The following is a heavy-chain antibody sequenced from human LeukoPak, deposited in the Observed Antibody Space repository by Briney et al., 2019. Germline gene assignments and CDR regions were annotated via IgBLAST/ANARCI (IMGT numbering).Heavy chain of an antibody. D-gene: IGHD2-15*01. CDR1: GGSISSYY. CDR3: ARHSSYCSGGSCYGDYFDC. V-gene: IGHV4-59*08. CDR2: IYYSGST. J-gene: IGHJ4*02. Sequence: SETLSLTCTVSGGSISSYYWSWIRQPPGKGLEWIGYIYYSGSTNYDPSLKSRVTISVDTSKNQFSLKLSSVTAADTAVYYCARHSSYCSGGSCYGDYFDCWGQGTLVTVSS.